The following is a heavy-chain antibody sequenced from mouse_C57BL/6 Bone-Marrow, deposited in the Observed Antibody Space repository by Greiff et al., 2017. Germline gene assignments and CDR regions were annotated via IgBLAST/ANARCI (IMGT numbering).Heavy chain of an antibody. J-gene: IGHJ3*01. Sequence: QVQLKQSGAELVRPGASVKMSCKASGYTFTSYNMHWVKQTPRQGLEWIGAIYPGNGDTSYNQKFKGKATLTVDKSSSTAYMQLSSLTSEDSSVYICARGDYGYSWFAYWGQGTLVTVSA. CDR2: IYPGNGDT. CDR1: GYTFTSYN. D-gene: IGHD2-2*01. CDR3: ARGDYGYSWFAY. V-gene: IGHV1-12*01.